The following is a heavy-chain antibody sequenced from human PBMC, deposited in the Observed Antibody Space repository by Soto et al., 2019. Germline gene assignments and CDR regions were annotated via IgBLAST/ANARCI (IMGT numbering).Heavy chain of an antibody. CDR3: ARTYYDFWSGYSPFYMDV. CDR2: IGSSSSTI. V-gene: IGHV3-48*01. CDR1: GFTFSSYS. J-gene: IGHJ6*03. Sequence: PGGSLRLSCAASGFTFSSYSMNWVRQAPGKGLEWVSYIGSSSSTIYYADSVKGRFTISRDNAKNSLYLQMNSLRAEDTAVYYCARTYYDFWSGYSPFYMDVWGKGTTVTVSS. D-gene: IGHD3-3*01.